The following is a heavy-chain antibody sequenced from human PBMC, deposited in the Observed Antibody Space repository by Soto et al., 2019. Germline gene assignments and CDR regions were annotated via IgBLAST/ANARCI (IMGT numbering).Heavy chain of an antibody. CDR1: GFTFSNHW. CDR3: AKEYR. Sequence: EVQLVESGGGLVQPGGSLRLSCTASGFTFSNHWTSWVRQTPGKGLERVASIKEDGSEKYYVASVKARFTISRDNAKNSLYLQMNSLRAEDTAVYYCAKEYRWGQGTLVTVSS. J-gene: IGHJ4*02. D-gene: IGHD1-26*01. CDR2: IKEDGSEK. V-gene: IGHV3-7*01.